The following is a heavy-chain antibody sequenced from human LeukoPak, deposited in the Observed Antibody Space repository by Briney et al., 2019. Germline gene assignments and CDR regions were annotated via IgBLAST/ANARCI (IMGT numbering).Heavy chain of an antibody. CDR2: ISGSGGST. D-gene: IGHD3-3*02. J-gene: IGHJ4*02. Sequence: PGGSLRLSCAASGFTFSSYAMSWVRQAPGKGLEWVSAISGSGGSTYYADSVKGRFTISRDNSKNTLYLQMNSLRAEDTAVYYCAKIPLADTTEYYFDYWGQGTLVTVSS. CDR1: GFTFSSYA. V-gene: IGHV3-23*01. CDR3: AKIPLADTTEYYFDY.